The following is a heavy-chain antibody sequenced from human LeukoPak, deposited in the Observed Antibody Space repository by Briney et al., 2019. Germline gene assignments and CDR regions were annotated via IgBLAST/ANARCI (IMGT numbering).Heavy chain of an antibody. V-gene: IGHV1-69*13. D-gene: IGHD3-22*01. CDR2: IIPIFGTA. CDR1: GYTLTELS. J-gene: IGHJ4*02. Sequence: SVKVSCKVSGYTLTELSMHWVRQAPGQGLEWMGGIIPIFGTANYAQKFQGRVTITADESTSTAYMELSSLRSEDTAVYYCARSISSGYYYAFDYWGQGTLVTVSS. CDR3: ARSISSGYYYAFDY.